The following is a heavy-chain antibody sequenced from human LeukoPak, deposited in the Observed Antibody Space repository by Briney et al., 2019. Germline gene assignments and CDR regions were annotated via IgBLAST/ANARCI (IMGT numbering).Heavy chain of an antibody. J-gene: IGHJ4*02. CDR1: GYTFTSYD. CDR3: ARAPYDYYPLDFDY. V-gene: IGHV1-8*01. Sequence: ASVKVSCKASGYTFTSYDINWVRQATGQGLEWMGWMNPNSGNTGYAQKFQGRVTMTRNTSISTAYMELSSLRSEDTAVYYCARAPYDYYPLDFDYWGQGTLVTVSS. CDR2: MNPNSGNT. D-gene: IGHD3-16*01.